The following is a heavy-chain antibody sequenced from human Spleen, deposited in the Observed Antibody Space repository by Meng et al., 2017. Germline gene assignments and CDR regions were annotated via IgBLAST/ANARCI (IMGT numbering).Heavy chain of an antibody. D-gene: IGHD2-15*01. CDR1: GFTLSSHE. V-gene: IGHV3-48*03. CDR3: AKDMRHCSGGGCPHYGVGAVEI. CDR2: ISSSGSTI. Sequence: GESLKISCAASGFTLSSHEMNWVRQAPGKGLEGAPYISSSGSTINYTDSVKGRFTISRDNAKNSLFLQMNGLRSDDTAFYYCAKDMRHCSGGGCPHYGVGAVEIWGQGTLVTVSS. J-gene: IGHJ3*02.